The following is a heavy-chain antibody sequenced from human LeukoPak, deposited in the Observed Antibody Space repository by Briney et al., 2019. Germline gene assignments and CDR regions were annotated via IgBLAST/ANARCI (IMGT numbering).Heavy chain of an antibody. CDR1: GYTLTELS. V-gene: IGHV1-24*01. CDR2: FDPEDGET. D-gene: IGHD5-24*01. J-gene: IGHJ4*02. Sequence: ASVKVSCKVSGYTLTELSMHWVRQAPGKGLEWMGGFDPEDGETIYAQKFQGRVTMTRNTSISTAYMELSSLRSEDTAVYYCARVARRRDGYNLAKSYYSDYWGQGTLVTVSS. CDR3: ARVARRRDGYNLAKSYYSDY.